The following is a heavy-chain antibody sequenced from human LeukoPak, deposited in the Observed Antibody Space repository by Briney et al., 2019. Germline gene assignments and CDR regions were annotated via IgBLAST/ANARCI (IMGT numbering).Heavy chain of an antibody. CDR3: ARGYHDFSGYWLSYFDY. V-gene: IGHV4-59*01. CDR2: IYYSGST. J-gene: IGHJ4*02. CDR1: GDSISSYY. Sequence: SETLSLTCTVSGDSISSYYWTWIRQPPGKGLEWIGYIYYSGSTNYNPSLKSRVTISIDTSKNQFSLKPRSVTAADTAVYYCARGYHDFSGYWLSYFDYWGQGTLVTVSS. D-gene: IGHD3-22*01.